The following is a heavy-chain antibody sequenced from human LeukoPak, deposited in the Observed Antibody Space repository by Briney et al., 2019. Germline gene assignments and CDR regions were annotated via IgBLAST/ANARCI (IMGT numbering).Heavy chain of an antibody. J-gene: IGHJ4*02. CDR1: GGSISSGGYY. CDR3: ARGGEDYDSSGYLLTPFDY. V-gene: IGHV4-31*03. D-gene: IGHD3-22*01. CDR2: IYYSGST. Sequence: SETLSLTCTVSGGSISSGGYYWSWIRQHPGKGLEWIGYIYYSGSTYYNPSLKSRVTISVDTSKNQFSLKLSSVTAADTAVYYCARGGEDYDSSGYLLTPFDYWGQGTLVTVSS.